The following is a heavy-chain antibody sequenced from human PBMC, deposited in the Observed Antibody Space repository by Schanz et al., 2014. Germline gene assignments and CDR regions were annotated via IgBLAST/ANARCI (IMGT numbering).Heavy chain of an antibody. CDR2: ISNSGYTI. CDR3: ARAPPPYSSSTYYWYYGMDV. CDR1: GFTFSDYY. D-gene: IGHD6-6*01. J-gene: IGHJ6*02. V-gene: IGHV3-11*01. Sequence: QVQLVESGGGLVKPGGSLRLSCAASGFTFSDYYMNWIRQAPGKGLEWVSYISNSGYTIYYADSVKGRFTISRDNAKNSLYRKMNSRRAEDTAVYYWARAPPPYSSSTYYWYYGMDVWGQGTTVTVSS.